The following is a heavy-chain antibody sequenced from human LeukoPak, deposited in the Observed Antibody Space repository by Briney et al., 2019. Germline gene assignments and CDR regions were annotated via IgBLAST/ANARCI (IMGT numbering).Heavy chain of an antibody. CDR2: INHSGST. CDR3: ARLWFGELSNWFDP. Sequence: SETLSLTCAVYGGSFSGYYWSWIRQPPGKGLEWIGEINHSGSTNYNPSLKSRVTISVDTSKNQFSLKLSSVTAADTAVYYCARLWFGELSNWFDPWGQGTLVTVSS. V-gene: IGHV4-34*01. D-gene: IGHD3-10*01. CDR1: GGSFSGYY. J-gene: IGHJ5*02.